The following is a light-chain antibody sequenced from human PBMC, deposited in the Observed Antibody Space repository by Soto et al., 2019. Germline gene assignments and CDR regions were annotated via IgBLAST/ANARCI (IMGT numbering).Light chain of an antibody. CDR2: DVD. CDR1: NSDVGGYDY. J-gene: IGLJ2*01. V-gene: IGLV2-14*01. Sequence: QSALTQPASVSGSPGQSITISCTGTNSDVGGYDYVSWYQQHPGKAPKLMIYDVDIRPSGVSNRFSGSKSGNTASLTISGLQAEDEADYYCSSYTSSNTLVFGGGTKLTVL. CDR3: SSYTSSNTLV.